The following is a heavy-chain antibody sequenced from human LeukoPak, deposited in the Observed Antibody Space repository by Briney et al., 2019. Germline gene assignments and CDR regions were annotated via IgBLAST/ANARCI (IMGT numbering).Heavy chain of an antibody. V-gene: IGHV1-2*06. Sequence: GASVKVSCKASGYTFTGYYMHRVRQAPGQGLEWMGRINPNSGSTNYAQKFQGRVTMTRDTSISTAYMELSRLRSDGTAVYYCAIIAVAGSLDYWGQGTLVTVSS. CDR1: GYTFTGYY. D-gene: IGHD6-19*01. CDR2: INPNSGST. J-gene: IGHJ4*02. CDR3: AIIAVAGSLDY.